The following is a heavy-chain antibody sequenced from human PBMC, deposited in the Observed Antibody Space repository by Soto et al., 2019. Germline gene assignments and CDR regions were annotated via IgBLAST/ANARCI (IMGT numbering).Heavy chain of an antibody. J-gene: IGHJ6*02. CDR3: ARAGSPDEGWLYYGMDV. D-gene: IGHD3-10*01. Sequence: QVQLVQSGAEVKKPGASVKVSCKASGYTFTSYGISWVRQAPGQGLEWMGWISAYNGNTNYAQKLQGRVTMTTDTSTSKAYRELRSRRSEDTAVYYCARAGSPDEGWLYYGMDVWGQGTTVTVSS. CDR1: GYTFTSYG. CDR2: ISAYNGNT. V-gene: IGHV1-18*01.